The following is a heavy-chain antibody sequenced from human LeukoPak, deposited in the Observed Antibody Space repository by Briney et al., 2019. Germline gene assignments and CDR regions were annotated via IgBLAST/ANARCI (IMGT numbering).Heavy chain of an antibody. J-gene: IGHJ4*02. CDR3: AKQSGGSGTYYYY. CDR2: IGGSGGST. V-gene: IGHV3-23*01. Sequence: GGSLSLSCAASGFTFSSYAMTWVRQAPGKGLEWVSAIGGSGGSTYYADSVKGRFTISGDNSKNTLYLQMNSLRAEDTAVYYCAKQSGGSGTYYYYWGQGTLVTVSS. CDR1: GFTFSSYA. D-gene: IGHD3-10*01.